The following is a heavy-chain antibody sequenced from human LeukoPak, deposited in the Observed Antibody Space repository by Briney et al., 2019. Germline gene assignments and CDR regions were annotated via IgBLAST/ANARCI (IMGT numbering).Heavy chain of an antibody. CDR3: NLLRGIVPS. D-gene: IGHD3-10*01. J-gene: IGHJ4*02. CDR1: GFTVSSNY. CDR2: IYSGGST. Sequence: GGSLRLSCAAPGFTVSSNYLSWVRQAPGKGLELVSIIYSGGSTYYADSVKGRFTISRDNSKNPLHLQMNSLRAEDTAVYYCNLLRGIVPSWGQGTLVTVSS. V-gene: IGHV3-66*01.